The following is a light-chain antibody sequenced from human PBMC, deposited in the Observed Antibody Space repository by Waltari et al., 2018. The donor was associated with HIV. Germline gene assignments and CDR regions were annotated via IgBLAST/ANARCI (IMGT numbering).Light chain of an antibody. J-gene: IGLJ2*01. V-gene: IGLV3-25*03. Sequence: SYELTQAPSVSVSPGQTARIACRGDELASQYVHWYQMKAGQAPVLLVYHDNERALGITERISGSKSGTTGTLTITAVQAEDEADYYCQSAGSIGTSVVFGGGTKLTVL. CDR3: QSAGSIGTSVV. CDR2: HDN. CDR1: ELASQY.